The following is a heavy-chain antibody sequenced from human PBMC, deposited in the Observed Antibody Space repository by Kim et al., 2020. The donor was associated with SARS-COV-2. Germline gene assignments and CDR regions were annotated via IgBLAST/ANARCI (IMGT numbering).Heavy chain of an antibody. D-gene: IGHD4-4*01. Sequence: GGSLRLSCTASGFTFSSCAMNWVRQAPGKGLEWVSAISGAAYRTYYADSMKGRFTISRDNSKNTLYLQMNSLRAEDTAIYYCAKDQRGYNKSADVWGQGTTVTVSS. CDR2: ISGAAYRT. CDR1: GFTFSSCA. V-gene: IGHV3-23*01. J-gene: IGHJ6*02. CDR3: AKDQRGYNKSADV.